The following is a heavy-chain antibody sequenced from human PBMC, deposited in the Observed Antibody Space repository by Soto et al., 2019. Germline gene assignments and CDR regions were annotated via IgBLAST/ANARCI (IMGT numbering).Heavy chain of an antibody. V-gene: IGHV1-18*01. Sequence: QVQLVQSAAEVKKPGASVRVSCKASGYTFIRYGIAWVRQAPGQGLEWMGRISPYNDYTIYAQKLQGRVTMSADTSTRKVYMELRGLKSDDTAVYSCARGGYYDNTWGKLSHYGLDVWGQGTSVTVSS. J-gene: IGHJ6*02. D-gene: IGHD3-16*01. CDR1: GYTFIRYG. CDR3: ARGGYYDNTWGKLSHYGLDV. CDR2: ISPYNDYT.